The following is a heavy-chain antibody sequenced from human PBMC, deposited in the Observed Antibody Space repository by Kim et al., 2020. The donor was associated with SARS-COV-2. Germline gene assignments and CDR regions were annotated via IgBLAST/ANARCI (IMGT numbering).Heavy chain of an antibody. D-gene: IGHD3-10*01. J-gene: IGHJ4*02. CDR3: TTSKENKEMGWFGDFDY. CDR2: IKSKTDGGTT. CDR1: GFTFSNAW. Sequence: GGSLRLSCAASGFTFSNAWMSWVRQAPGKGLEWVGRIKSKTDGGTTDYAAPVKGRFTISRDDSKNTLYLQMNSLKTEDTAVYYCTTSKENKEMGWFGDFDYWGQGTLVTVSS. V-gene: IGHV3-15*01.